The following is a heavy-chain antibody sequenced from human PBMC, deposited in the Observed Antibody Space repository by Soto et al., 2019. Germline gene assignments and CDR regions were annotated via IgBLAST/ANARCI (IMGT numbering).Heavy chain of an antibody. V-gene: IGHV3-23*01. CDR3: AKRVAAAPNWFDP. CDR2: ISGSGGST. J-gene: IGHJ5*02. Sequence: GGALRLSCVASGITLSSYAMSGVRQAPGKGLEWVSAISGSGGSTYYADSVKGRFTISRDNSKNTLYLQMNSLRAEDTAVYYCAKRVAAAPNWFDPWGQGTLVTVSS. D-gene: IGHD2-2*01. CDR1: GITLSSYA.